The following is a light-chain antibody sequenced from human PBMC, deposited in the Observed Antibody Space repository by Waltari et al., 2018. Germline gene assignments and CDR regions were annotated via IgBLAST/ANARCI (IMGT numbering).Light chain of an antibody. CDR3: CSYAGSYTLEV. V-gene: IGLV2-11*01. Sequence: QSALTQPRSVSGSPGQSVTISCTGTSSDVGGYNYVSWYQQHPGKAPKIVIYDVSKRPSGVPDRFSGSKSANTASLTISGLQAEDEADYYCCSYAGSYTLEVFGGGTKLTVL. CDR1: SSDVGGYNY. CDR2: DVS. J-gene: IGLJ3*02.